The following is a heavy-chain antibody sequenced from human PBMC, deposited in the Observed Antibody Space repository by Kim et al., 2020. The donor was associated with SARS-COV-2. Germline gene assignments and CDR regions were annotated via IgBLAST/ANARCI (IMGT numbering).Heavy chain of an antibody. CDR3: ARHGGDTAMVGYYGMDV. D-gene: IGHD5-18*01. CDR2: IDPSDSYT. CDR1: GYSFTSYW. J-gene: IGHJ6*02. V-gene: IGHV5-10-1*01. Sequence: GESLKISCKGSGYSFTSYWISWVRQMPGKGLEWMGRIDPSDSYTNYSPSFQGHVTISADKSISTAYLQWSSLKASDTAMYYCARHGGDTAMVGYYGMDVWGQGTTVTASS.